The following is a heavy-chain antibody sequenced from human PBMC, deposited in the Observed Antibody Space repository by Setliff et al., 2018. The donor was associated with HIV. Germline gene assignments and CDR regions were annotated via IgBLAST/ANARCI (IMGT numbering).Heavy chain of an antibody. D-gene: IGHD6-13*01. CDR3: ARDVWAAAGDTFDY. CDR2: ISAYNGNT. V-gene: IGHV1-18*01. CDR1: GYTFTSYG. J-gene: IGHJ4*02. Sequence: ASVKVSCKASGYTFTSYGISWVRQAPGQGLEWMGWISAYNGNTNYAQKLQGRVTMTTDTSTSTAYVELRSLRSDDTAVYYCARDVWAAAGDTFDYWGQGTLVTVSS.